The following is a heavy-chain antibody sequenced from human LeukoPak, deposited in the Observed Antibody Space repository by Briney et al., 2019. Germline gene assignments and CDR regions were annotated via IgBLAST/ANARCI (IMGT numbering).Heavy chain of an antibody. J-gene: IGHJ4*02. CDR2: IYSGGST. CDR1: GFTVSSNY. Sequence: GGSLRLSCAASGFTVSSNYMSWVHQAPGKGLEWVSVIYSGGSTYYADSVKGRFTISRDNSKNTLYLQMNSLKTEDTAVYYCTAQFDYWGQGTLVTVSS. CDR3: TAQFDY. V-gene: IGHV3-53*01.